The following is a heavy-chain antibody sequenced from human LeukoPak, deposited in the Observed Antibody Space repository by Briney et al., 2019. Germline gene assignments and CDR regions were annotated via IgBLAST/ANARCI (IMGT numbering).Heavy chain of an antibody. CDR1: GFTFSSYS. CDR2: ISSSSSYI. Sequence: KPGGSLRLSCAASGFTFSSYSMNWVRQAPGKGLEWVSSISSSSSYIYYADSVKGRFTISRDNAKNSLYLQMNSLRAKDTAVYYCAREYCSGGSCYYYFDYWGQGTLVTVSS. D-gene: IGHD2-15*01. J-gene: IGHJ4*02. V-gene: IGHV3-21*01. CDR3: AREYCSGGSCYYYFDY.